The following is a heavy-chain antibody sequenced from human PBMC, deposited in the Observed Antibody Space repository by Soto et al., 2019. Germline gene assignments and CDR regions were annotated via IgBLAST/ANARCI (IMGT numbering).Heavy chain of an antibody. D-gene: IGHD2-2*01. V-gene: IGHV4-31*03. Sequence: QVQLQESGPGLVKPSQTLSLTCTVSGGSISSGGYYWSWIRQHPGKGLEWIGYIYYSGSTYYNPYLKSRVTISVDASKNQFSLKLSSVTAADTAMYYCARRDCSSTSCSDAFFDYWGQGTLVTVSS. CDR3: ARRDCSSTSCSDAFFDY. CDR1: GGSISSGGYY. J-gene: IGHJ4*02. CDR2: IYYSGST.